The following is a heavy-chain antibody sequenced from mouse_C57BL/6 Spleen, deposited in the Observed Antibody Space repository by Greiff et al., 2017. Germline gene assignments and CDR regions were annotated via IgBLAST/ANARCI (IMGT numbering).Heavy chain of an antibody. CDR2: ISSGGDYI. CDR3: TREIYYYGSSWSYYSMDY. V-gene: IGHV5-9-1*02. Sequence: EVMLVESGAGLVKPGGSLKLSCAASGFTFSSYAMSWVRQTPEKRLEWVAYISSGGDYIYYADTVKGRFTISRDNARNTLYQQMSSLKSEDTAMYYCTREIYYYGSSWSYYSMDYWGQGTSVTVSS. D-gene: IGHD1-1*01. CDR1: GFTFSSYA. J-gene: IGHJ4*01.